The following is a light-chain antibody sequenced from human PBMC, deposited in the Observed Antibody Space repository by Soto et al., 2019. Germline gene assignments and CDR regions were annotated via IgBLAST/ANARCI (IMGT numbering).Light chain of an antibody. J-gene: IGLJ2*01. CDR1: RSNIGAGYD. CDR3: QSYDSSLSVV. CDR2: ANS. Sequence: QSVLTQPPSASGAPGQRVTISCTRNRSNIGAGYDVHWYQQLPGTAPKVLIYANSNRPSGVPDRFSGSKSGTSASLAITGLQAEDEADYYCQSYDSSLSVVFGGGTKLTVL. V-gene: IGLV1-40*01.